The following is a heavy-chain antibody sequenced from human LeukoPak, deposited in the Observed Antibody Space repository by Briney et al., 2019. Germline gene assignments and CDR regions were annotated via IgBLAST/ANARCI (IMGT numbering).Heavy chain of an antibody. CDR2: IYPGDSDT. D-gene: IGHD4-11*01. CDR1: GYSFTSYW. V-gene: IGHV5-51*01. CDR3: ARGEYSNQDYFDS. Sequence: GESLQFPCKASGYSFTSYWIGWVRQMPGKGLEWMGIIYPGDSDTRYSPSFQGQVTISADKSISTAYLQWSSLKASDTAIYYCARGEYSNQDYFDSWGQGTQVTVSS. J-gene: IGHJ4*02.